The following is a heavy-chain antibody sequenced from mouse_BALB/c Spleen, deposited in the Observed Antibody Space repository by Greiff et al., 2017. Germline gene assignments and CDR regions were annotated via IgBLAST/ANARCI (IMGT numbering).Heavy chain of an antibody. D-gene: IGHD1-1*01. CDR1: GFNIKDYY. J-gene: IGHJ2*01. V-gene: IGHV14-4*02. CDR2: IDPENGDT. CDR3: LVITTVVATDY. Sequence: VQLKQSGAELVRSGASVKLSCTASGFNIKDYYMHWVKQRPEQGLEWIGWIDPENGDTEYAPKFQGKATMTADTSSNTAYLQLSSLTSEDTAVYYCLVITTVVATDYWGQGTTLTVSS.